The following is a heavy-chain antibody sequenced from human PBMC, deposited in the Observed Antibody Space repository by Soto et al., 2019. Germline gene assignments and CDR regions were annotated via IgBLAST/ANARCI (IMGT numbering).Heavy chain of an antibody. CDR2: ISAYNGNT. J-gene: IGHJ4*02. CDR3: ARNVGGYDFWNGYSYFDY. D-gene: IGHD3-3*01. V-gene: IGHV1-18*01. CDR1: GYTFTSYG. Sequence: AAVKVSCKASGYTFTSYGISWVRQAPGQGLEWMGWISAYNGNTNYAQKLQGRVTMTTDTSTSTAYMELSSVTAADTAVYYCARNVGGYDFWNGYSYFDYWGQGTLVTVSS.